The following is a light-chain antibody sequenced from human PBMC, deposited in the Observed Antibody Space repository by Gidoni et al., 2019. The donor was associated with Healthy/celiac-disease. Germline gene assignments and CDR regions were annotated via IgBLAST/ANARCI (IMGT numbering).Light chain of an antibody. CDR2: DAS. Sequence: EIVFTRSPAPLSLSPGERATLSCRARQSVSSYLAWYQKKPGQAPRRLLYDASNRDTGIPARFSGSGSGTDVTLIISSLEPEDFAVYYCQQRSNWPWTFGQGTKVEIK. J-gene: IGKJ1*01. CDR3: QQRSNWPWT. CDR1: QSVSSY. V-gene: IGKV3-11*01.